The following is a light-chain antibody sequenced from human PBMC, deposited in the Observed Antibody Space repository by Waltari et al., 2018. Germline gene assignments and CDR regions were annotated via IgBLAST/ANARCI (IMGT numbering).Light chain of an antibody. Sequence: DIQMTQSPSSLSASVGDRVTITCRASQSISSRLAWYQQKPGKAPKLLIYDASSLETGVPSRFSGSGSGTEFTLTISSLQPDDFATYYCQQYKSYWTFGQGTRLEIK. V-gene: IGKV1-5*01. CDR3: QQYKSYWT. CDR2: DAS. CDR1: QSISSR. J-gene: IGKJ5*01.